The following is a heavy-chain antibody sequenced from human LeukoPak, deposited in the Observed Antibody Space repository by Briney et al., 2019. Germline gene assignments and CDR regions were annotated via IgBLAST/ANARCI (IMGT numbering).Heavy chain of an antibody. V-gene: IGHV3-23*01. CDR2: ITGSGGST. Sequence: GGSLRLSCAASGFTFRNYWMNWVRQAPGSGLEWVSGITGSGGSTYYADSVKGRFTVSRDNSKTTLYLQMNSLRAEDTAVYYCAKGNWGERLDWYFDLWGRGTLVTVSS. CDR3: AKGNWGERLDWYFDL. J-gene: IGHJ2*01. D-gene: IGHD1-26*01. CDR1: GFTFRNYW.